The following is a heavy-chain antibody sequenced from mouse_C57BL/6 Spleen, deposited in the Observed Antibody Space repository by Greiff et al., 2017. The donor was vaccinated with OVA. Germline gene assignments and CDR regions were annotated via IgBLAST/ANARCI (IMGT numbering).Heavy chain of an antibody. CDR1: GFTFSDYY. CDR2: INYDGSST. D-gene: IGHD3-1*01. Sequence: EVKLVESEGGLVQPGSSMKLSCTASGFTFSDYYMAWVRQVPEKGLEWVANINYDGSSTYYLDSLKSRFIISRDNAKNILYLQMSSLKSEDTATYYCARDGATGWYFDVWGTGTTVTVSS. J-gene: IGHJ1*03. CDR3: ARDGATGWYFDV. V-gene: IGHV5-16*01.